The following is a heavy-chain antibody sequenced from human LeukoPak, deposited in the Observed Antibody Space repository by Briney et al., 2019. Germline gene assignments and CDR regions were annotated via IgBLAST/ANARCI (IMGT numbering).Heavy chain of an antibody. CDR3: ARDYLLYDTSGYYYLLRY. V-gene: IGHV1-2*02. Sequence: GASVKVSCKASGYSFTGYYMHGVRQAPGQGLEWMGWINPNSGGTGYAQKFQGRVTMTRDTSISTAYMELSRLRSDDTAVYYCARDYLLYDTSGYYYLLRYWGQGTLVTVSS. CDR2: INPNSGGT. D-gene: IGHD3-22*01. CDR1: GYSFTGYY. J-gene: IGHJ4*02.